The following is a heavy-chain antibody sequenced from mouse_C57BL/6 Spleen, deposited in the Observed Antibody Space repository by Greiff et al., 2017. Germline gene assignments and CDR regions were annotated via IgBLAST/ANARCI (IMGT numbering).Heavy chain of an antibody. V-gene: IGHV5-4*01. CDR2: ISDGGSYT. J-gene: IGHJ4*01. CDR3: ARDRNYGSFYAMDY. Sequence: EVKLMESGGGLVKPGGSLKLSCAASGFTFSSYAMSWVRQTPEKRLEWVATISDGGSYTYYPDNVKGRFTISRDNAKNNLYLQMSHLKSEDTAMYYCARDRNYGSFYAMDYWGQGTSVTVSS. CDR1: GFTFSSYA. D-gene: IGHD1-1*01.